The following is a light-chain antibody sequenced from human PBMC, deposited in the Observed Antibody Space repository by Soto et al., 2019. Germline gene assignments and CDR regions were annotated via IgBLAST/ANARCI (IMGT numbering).Light chain of an antibody. CDR1: QGIRND. V-gene: IGKV1-17*01. CDR3: LQHNSYPWT. Sequence: DIQMTQSPSSLSASVGDRVTITCRASQGIRNDLHWFQQKPGKAPKRLIYAASSLQSGVPSRFSCSGSGTEFTLTISSLQPEDFATYYGLQHNSYPWTFGQGTKVEIK. CDR2: AAS. J-gene: IGKJ1*01.